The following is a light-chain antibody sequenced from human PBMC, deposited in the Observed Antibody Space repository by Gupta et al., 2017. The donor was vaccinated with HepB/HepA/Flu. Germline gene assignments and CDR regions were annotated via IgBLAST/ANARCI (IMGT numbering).Light chain of an antibody. Sequence: DIQIIQSPSFVSASVGDRVTITCRASQGISNWLAWYQQRPGKAPNLLIYSASSLRSGVPSRFSGTGSGTDFTLTINSLQPEDFATYYCQQTNSFPLAFGGGTKVEIK. CDR1: QGISNW. V-gene: IGKV1-12*01. J-gene: IGKJ4*01. CDR3: QQTNSFPLA. CDR2: SAS.